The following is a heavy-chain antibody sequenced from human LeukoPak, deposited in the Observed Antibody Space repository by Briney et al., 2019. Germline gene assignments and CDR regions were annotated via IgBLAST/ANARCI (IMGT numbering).Heavy chain of an antibody. CDR1: GFTFSRYG. V-gene: IGHV3-30*18. D-gene: IGHD6-13*01. J-gene: IGHJ5*02. CDR2: ISYDGSNE. Sequence: QPGRSLRLSCAASGFTFSRYGMHWVRQAPGKGLEWVAVISYDGSNEYFADSVKGRFTISRDNSKNTLYLQMHSLRAEDTAVYYCTKAEFSSSWYNLKGPFDPWGQGTLVTVSS. CDR3: TKAEFSSSWYNLKGPFDP.